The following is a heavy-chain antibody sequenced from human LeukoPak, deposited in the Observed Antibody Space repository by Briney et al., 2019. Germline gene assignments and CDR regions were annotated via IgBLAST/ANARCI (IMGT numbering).Heavy chain of an antibody. V-gene: IGHV3-7*01. J-gene: IGHJ4*02. D-gene: IGHD3-10*01. CDR2: VKEDGSEK. Sequence: GGSLRLSCAASGFTFSNYWMSWVRQAPGKGLEWVANVKEDGSEKYYVDSVKGRFTISRDNAKNSLYLQMNSLRAEDTAVYYCARTIRGYWGQGTLVTVSS. CDR1: GFTFSNYW. CDR3: ARTIRGY.